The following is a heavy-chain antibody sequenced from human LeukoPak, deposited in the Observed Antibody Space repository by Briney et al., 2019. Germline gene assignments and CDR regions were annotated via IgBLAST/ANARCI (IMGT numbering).Heavy chain of an antibody. Sequence: SETLSLTCTVSGGSISSYYWSWIRQPPGKGLEWIGYIYYSGSTNYNPSLKSRVTISVDTSKNQVSLKLSSVTAADTAVYHCARDSYYDTGGYYGAPLDYWGQGTLVTVSS. D-gene: IGHD3-22*01. J-gene: IGHJ4*02. V-gene: IGHV4-59*12. CDR1: GGSISSYY. CDR2: IYYSGST. CDR3: ARDSYYDTGGYYGAPLDY.